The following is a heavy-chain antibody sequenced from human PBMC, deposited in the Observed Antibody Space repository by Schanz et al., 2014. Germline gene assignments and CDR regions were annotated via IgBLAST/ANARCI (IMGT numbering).Heavy chain of an antibody. CDR3: AKDQGSYGSGSYSYFDY. J-gene: IGHJ4*02. Sequence: VQLVESGGGVVQPGRSLRLSCSASGFTLSSYAMSWVRQAPGKGLEWISAISGSGVSTHYADSVKGRFTISRDNSKSTLYLQVNSLRPEDTGVYYCAKDQGSYGSGSYSYFDYWGQGTLVTVSS. D-gene: IGHD3-10*01. V-gene: IGHV3-23*04. CDR1: GFTLSSYA. CDR2: ISGSGVST.